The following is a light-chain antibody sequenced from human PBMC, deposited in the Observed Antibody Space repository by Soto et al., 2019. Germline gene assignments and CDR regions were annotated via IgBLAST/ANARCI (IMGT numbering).Light chain of an antibody. V-gene: IGKV3-20*01. CDR3: QQYSDSPSWT. CDR2: GPS. CDR1: QSVSSSY. J-gene: IGKJ1*01. Sequence: EIVLTQTPGTLSLSPGERATLSCRASQSVSSSYLAWYQRKPGQAPGVLIYGPSSRATGIPDRFSASGFETDFTLTISRLEPEDFAVYYCQQYSDSPSWTFGQGTKVEIK.